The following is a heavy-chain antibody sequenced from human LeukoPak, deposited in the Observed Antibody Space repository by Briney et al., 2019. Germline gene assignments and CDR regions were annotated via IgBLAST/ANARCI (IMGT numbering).Heavy chain of an antibody. CDR3: ATVRYYDFWNY. V-gene: IGHV1-2*06. CDR1: GYTFTGYY. D-gene: IGHD3-3*01. Sequence: ASVEVSCKASGYTFTGYYMHWVRQAPGQGLEWMGRINPNSGGTNYAQKFQGRVTMTRDTSISTAYMELSRLRSDDTAVYYCATVRYYDFWNYWGQGTLVTVSS. J-gene: IGHJ4*02. CDR2: INPNSGGT.